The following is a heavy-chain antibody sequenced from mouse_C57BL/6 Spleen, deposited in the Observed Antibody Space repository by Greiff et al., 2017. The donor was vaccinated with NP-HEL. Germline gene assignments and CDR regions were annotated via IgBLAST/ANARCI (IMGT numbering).Heavy chain of an antibody. D-gene: IGHD1-1*01. J-gene: IGHJ4*01. CDR1: GYSITSDY. Sequence: VQLKESGPGLAKPSQTLSLTCSVTGYSITSDYWNWIRKFPGHKLEYMGYISYSGSTYYNPSLKSRISITRDTSKNQYYLQLNSVTTEDTATDYCARKRSYEDYAMDYWGQGTSVTVSS. CDR2: ISYSGST. CDR3: ARKRSYEDYAMDY. V-gene: IGHV3-8*01.